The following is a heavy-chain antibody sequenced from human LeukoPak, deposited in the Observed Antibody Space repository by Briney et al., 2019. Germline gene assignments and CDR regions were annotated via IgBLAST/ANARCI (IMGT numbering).Heavy chain of an antibody. D-gene: IGHD4-23*01. CDR2: ISGSGGST. V-gene: IGHV3-23*01. Sequence: GGSLRLSFAASGFTFSSYAMSWVRQAPGKGLEWVSAISGSGGSTYYADSVKGRFTISRDHSENTLYLQMNSLRAEDTALYYCMGYGGNSFWGQGTLVTVPS. CDR3: MGYGGNSF. J-gene: IGHJ4*02. CDR1: GFTFSSYA.